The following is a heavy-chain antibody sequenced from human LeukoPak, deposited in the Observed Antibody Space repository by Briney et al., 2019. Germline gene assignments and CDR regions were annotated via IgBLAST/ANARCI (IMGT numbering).Heavy chain of an antibody. D-gene: IGHD2-21*01. CDR3: VKDYRVGSSPAFGDF. CDR1: GFTFSSYG. V-gene: IGHV3-7*03. CDR2: INQGGSEK. J-gene: IGHJ4*02. Sequence: GGSLRLSCSAPGFTFSSYGMNWVRQAPGKGLEWVANINQGGSEKYYVDSVKGRFTISRDNYRNTMYLQMNSLRAEDTAIYYCVKDYRVGSSPAFGDFWGRGILVTVSS.